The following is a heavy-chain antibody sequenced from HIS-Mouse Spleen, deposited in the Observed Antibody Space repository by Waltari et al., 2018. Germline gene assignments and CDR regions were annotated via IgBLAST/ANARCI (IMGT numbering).Heavy chain of an antibody. CDR2: IYYSGST. V-gene: IGHV4-39*07. CDR1: GGSISSSSYY. D-gene: IGHD6-13*01. Sequence: QLQLQESGPGLVKPSETLSLTCTVSGGSISSSSYYWGCIRQPPGKGLEWFGSIYYSGSTYYTPALKSRVTISVDTSKNQFSLKLSSVTAADTAVYYCAREIPYSSSWYDWYFDLWGRGTLVTVSS. J-gene: IGHJ2*01. CDR3: AREIPYSSSWYDWYFDL.